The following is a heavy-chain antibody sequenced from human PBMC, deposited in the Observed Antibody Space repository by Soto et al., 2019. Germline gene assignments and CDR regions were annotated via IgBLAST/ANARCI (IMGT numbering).Heavy chain of an antibody. J-gene: IGHJ6*02. CDR3: ATIEEVVVGPAAIRYYGMDV. D-gene: IGHD2-2*02. Sequence: QVQLVQSGAEVKKPGSSVKVSCKASGGTFSSYAISWVRQAPGQGLEWMGGIIPIFGTANYAQKFQGRVTITADESTSTAYMELSSLRSEATAVYYCATIEEVVVGPAAIRYYGMDVWCQGTTVTVSS. CDR1: GGTFSSYA. V-gene: IGHV1-69*01. CDR2: IIPIFGTA.